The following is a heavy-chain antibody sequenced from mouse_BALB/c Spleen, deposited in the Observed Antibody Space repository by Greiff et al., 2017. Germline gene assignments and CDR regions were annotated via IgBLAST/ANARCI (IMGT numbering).Heavy chain of an antibody. J-gene: IGHJ4*01. CDR3: ARSPWGRAMDY. V-gene: IGHV3-2*02. Sequence: DVKLQESGPGLVKPSQSLSLTCTVTGYSITSDYAWNWIRQFPGNKLEWMGYISYSGSTSYNPSLKSRISITRDTSKNQFFLQLNSVTTEDTATYYCARSPWGRAMDYWGQGTSVTVSS. CDR2: ISYSGST. CDR1: GYSITSDYA.